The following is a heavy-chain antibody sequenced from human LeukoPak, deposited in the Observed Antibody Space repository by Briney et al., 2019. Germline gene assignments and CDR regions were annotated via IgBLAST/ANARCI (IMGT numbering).Heavy chain of an antibody. D-gene: IGHD1-26*01. CDR2: IFYSGST. CDR3: ARAIVGVTHLDY. CDR1: GGSISSYY. Sequence: SETLSLTCSVSGGSISSYYWSWIRQPPGKGLEWIGYIFYSGSTNYNPSLKSRVTISVDTSKKQFYLKLSSVTAADTAVYYCARAIVGVTHLDYWGQGALVTVSS. J-gene: IGHJ4*02. V-gene: IGHV4-59*01.